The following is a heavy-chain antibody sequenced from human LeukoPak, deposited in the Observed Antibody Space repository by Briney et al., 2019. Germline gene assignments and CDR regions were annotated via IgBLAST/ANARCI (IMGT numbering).Heavy chain of an antibody. CDR2: IYPGDSDT. CDR1: GYSFTNYG. D-gene: IGHD3-22*01. CDR3: ARHASGYAADSFDY. V-gene: IGHV5-51*01. J-gene: IGHJ4*02. Sequence: GESLKISCKGSGYSFTNYGIDWVRQMPGKGLEWTGIIYPGDSDTTYSPSFQGQVTFSADKSISTAYLQWSSLKASDTAMYYCARHASGYAADSFDYWGQGSLVTVSS.